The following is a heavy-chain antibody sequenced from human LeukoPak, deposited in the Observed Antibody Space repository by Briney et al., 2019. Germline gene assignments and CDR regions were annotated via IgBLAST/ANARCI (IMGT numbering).Heavy chain of an antibody. Sequence: VGSLRISCAASGYTFSNYAMTWVRQAPGKGLEWVSAISGSGGSTYYADSVKGRFTISRDNSKNTLYLQMDSLRAEDTAIYYCAEEGENYLFNTWGKGPRVTVSS. CDR2: ISGSGGST. V-gene: IGHV3-23*01. D-gene: IGHD3-16*01. J-gene: IGHJ3*02. CDR3: AEEGENYLFNT. CDR1: GYTFSNYA.